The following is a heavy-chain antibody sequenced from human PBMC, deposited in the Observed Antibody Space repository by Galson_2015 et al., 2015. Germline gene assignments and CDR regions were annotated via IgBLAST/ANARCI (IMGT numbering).Heavy chain of an antibody. J-gene: IGHJ4*02. CDR3: AVIAAAGIFDY. CDR1: GFTFSSYW. CDR2: INSDGSST. Sequence: SLRLGGAASGFTFSSYWLHWVRQAPGKGLVWVSRINSDGSSTSYADSVKGRFIIYRDNAKKTLYLHMNSLRAEDSAVYYCAVIAAAGIFDYWGQGTLVTVSS. V-gene: IGHV3-74*01. D-gene: IGHD6-13*01.